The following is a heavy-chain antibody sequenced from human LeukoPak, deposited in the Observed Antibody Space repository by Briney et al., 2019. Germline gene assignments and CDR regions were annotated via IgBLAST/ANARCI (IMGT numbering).Heavy chain of an antibody. V-gene: IGHV4-59*08. Sequence: SETLTLTCTVSGGSISNYYWSWIRQPPGKRLEWIGYIYYSGSTNYNPSLKSRVTISVDTSKNQFFLKLSSVTAADTAVYYCARHAHCSGGSCYGYGFDGWGHGTTVTVSS. CDR3: ARHAHCSGGSCYGYGFDG. J-gene: IGHJ6*02. D-gene: IGHD2-15*01. CDR1: GGSISNYY. CDR2: IYYSGST.